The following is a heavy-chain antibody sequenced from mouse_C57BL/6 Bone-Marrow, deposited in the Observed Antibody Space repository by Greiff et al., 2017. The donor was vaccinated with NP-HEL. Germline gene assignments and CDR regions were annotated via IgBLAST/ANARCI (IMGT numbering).Heavy chain of an antibody. Sequence: EVKLVESGGGLVKPGGSLKLSCAASGFTFSSYAMSWVRQTPEKRLEWVATISDGGSYTYYPDNVKGRFTISRDNAKNNLYLQMSHLKSEDTAMYYCARALITTVPWFAYWGQGTLVTVSA. CDR1: GFTFSSYA. D-gene: IGHD1-1*01. J-gene: IGHJ3*01. V-gene: IGHV5-4*03. CDR2: ISDGGSYT. CDR3: ARALITTVPWFAY.